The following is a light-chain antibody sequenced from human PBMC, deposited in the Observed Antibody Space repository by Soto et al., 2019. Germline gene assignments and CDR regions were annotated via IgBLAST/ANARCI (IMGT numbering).Light chain of an antibody. Sequence: EIVMTQSPATLSVSPGERATLSCRASQSVSSNLAWYQQKPGQAPRLLIYVASTRDTGIPARFSGSGSGTEFTLTISSLQSEDFAVYYCQQYNNWAPITFGQGTRLEI. J-gene: IGKJ5*01. CDR3: QQYNNWAPIT. V-gene: IGKV3-15*01. CDR2: VAS. CDR1: QSVSSN.